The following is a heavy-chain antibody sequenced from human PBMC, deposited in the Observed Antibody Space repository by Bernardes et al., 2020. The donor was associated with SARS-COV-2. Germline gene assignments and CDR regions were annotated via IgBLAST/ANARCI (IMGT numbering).Heavy chain of an antibody. Sequence: GRSLRLACEASGFTVSSYWAHWVRQAPGKGLVWVSRIISDGNITSYADSVKGRFTISRDNAKNTLYLQMNSLRAEDTAVYYCASPLTPSIWGQGTMVTVSS. CDR3: ASPLTPSI. CDR2: IISDGNIT. V-gene: IGHV3-74*01. J-gene: IGHJ3*02. CDR1: GFTVSSYW.